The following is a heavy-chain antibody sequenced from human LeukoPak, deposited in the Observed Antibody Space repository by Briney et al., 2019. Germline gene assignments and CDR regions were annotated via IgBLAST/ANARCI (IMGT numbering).Heavy chain of an antibody. V-gene: IGHV3-30*18. D-gene: IGHD6-13*01. CDR1: GFTFSSYG. Sequence: GGSLTLPCAASGFTFSSYGMHWVRQAPGQGLEWVAVISFDGSNKYYEDSVKGRFTISRGNYKNTMYLQLNSLRAEDTAVYYCAKGAFGLGIRTSSIAAADPLLSNFDCWGQGTLVTVSS. CDR2: ISFDGSNK. CDR3: AKGAFGLGIRTSSIAAADPLLSNFDC. J-gene: IGHJ4*02.